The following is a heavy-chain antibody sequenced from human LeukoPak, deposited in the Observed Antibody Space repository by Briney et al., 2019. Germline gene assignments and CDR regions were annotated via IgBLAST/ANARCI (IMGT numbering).Heavy chain of an antibody. Sequence: SETLSLTCTVSGGSISSSSYYWGWIRQPPGKGLEWNGSIYYSGSTYYNPSLKSRVTISVDTSKNQFSLKLSSVTAADTAVYYCAKGYYYYYMDVWGKGTTVTVSS. J-gene: IGHJ6*03. V-gene: IGHV4-39*01. CDR3: AKGYYYYYMDV. CDR1: GGSISSSSYY. CDR2: IYYSGST.